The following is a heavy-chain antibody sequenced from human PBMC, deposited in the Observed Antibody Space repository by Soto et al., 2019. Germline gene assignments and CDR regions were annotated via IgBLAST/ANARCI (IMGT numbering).Heavy chain of an antibody. D-gene: IGHD2-2*01. V-gene: IGHV1-2*04. Sequence: ASVKVSCKASGYTFTGYYMHWVRQAPGQGLEWMGWINPNSGGTHYAQKFQGWVTMTRDTSISTAYMELSRLRSDDTAVYYGARDGREYCSTTSCPQGYGMDVWGQGTTVTVSS. J-gene: IGHJ6*02. CDR3: ARDGREYCSTTSCPQGYGMDV. CDR2: INPNSGGT. CDR1: GYTFTGYY.